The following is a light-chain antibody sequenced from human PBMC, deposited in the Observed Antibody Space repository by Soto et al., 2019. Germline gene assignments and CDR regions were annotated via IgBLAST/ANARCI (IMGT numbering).Light chain of an antibody. Sequence: DIVMTQSPDSLAVSLGERATINCKSSRSVLYSSNNKNYLAWYQQKPGQPPKLLIYWAATRESGVPDRFSGSGSGTDFTLTISSLQAEDEAVYYCQQYYSTPRTFGQGTKVDIK. CDR2: WAA. V-gene: IGKV4-1*01. CDR3: QQYYSTPRT. CDR1: RSVLYSSNNKNY. J-gene: IGKJ1*01.